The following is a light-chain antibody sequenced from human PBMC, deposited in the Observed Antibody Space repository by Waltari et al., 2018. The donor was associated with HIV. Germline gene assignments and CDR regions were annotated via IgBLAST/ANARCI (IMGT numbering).Light chain of an antibody. CDR3: AAWDDSLNSFV. J-gene: IGLJ1*01. CDR1: SSTTGSNY. V-gene: IGLV1-47*01. CDR2: RNN. Sequence: QSVLTQPPSESATPGQRVTISCSGGSSTTGSNYLYWYQQIPGTAPKLLIYRNNQRPSRVPDRFSGSKSGTSASLAISGLQSEDEADYYCAAWDDSLNSFVFGTGTRVTVL.